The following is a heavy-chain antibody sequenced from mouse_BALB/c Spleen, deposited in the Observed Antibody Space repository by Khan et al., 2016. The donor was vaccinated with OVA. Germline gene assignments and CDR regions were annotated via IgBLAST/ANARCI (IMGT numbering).Heavy chain of an antibody. Sequence: EVELVESGGDLVKPGGSPKLSCAASGFTFSTYGMSWVRQIPDKRLEWVSAISTGGSYTYYPDSVKGRFTISRDNAKNTLYLQMSSLKSEDTAMYSCTRLAYYYNSEGFAYWGQGTLVTVSA. CDR3: TRLAYYYNSEGFAY. V-gene: IGHV5-6*01. CDR2: ISTGGSYT. CDR1: GFTFSTYG. D-gene: IGHD1-1*01. J-gene: IGHJ3*01.